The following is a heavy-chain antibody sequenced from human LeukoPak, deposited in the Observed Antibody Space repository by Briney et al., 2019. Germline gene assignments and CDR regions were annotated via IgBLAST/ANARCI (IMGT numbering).Heavy chain of an antibody. Sequence: ASVKVSCRASGYTFTSYAMHWVRQAPGQRLEWMGWINAGNGNTKYSQKFQGRVTITRDTSASTAYMELSSLRSEDTAVYYCARILLRYCGITSCSFGFWGQGTLVTVSS. CDR2: INAGNGNT. CDR1: GYTFTSYA. CDR3: ARILLRYCGITSCSFGF. D-gene: IGHD2-2*01. J-gene: IGHJ5*01. V-gene: IGHV1-3*01.